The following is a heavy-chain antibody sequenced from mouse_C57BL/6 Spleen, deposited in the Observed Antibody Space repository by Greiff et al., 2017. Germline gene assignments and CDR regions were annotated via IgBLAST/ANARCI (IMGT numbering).Heavy chain of an antibody. J-gene: IGHJ3*01. D-gene: IGHD1-1*01. CDR2: IYPGSGST. V-gene: IGHV1-55*01. CDR3: ARPPSYYYGSSYTFAY. CDR1: GYTFTSYW. Sequence: VQLQQPGAELVKPGASVKMSCKASGYTFTSYWITWVKQRPGQGLEWIGDIYPGSGSTNYNEKFKSKATLTVDTSSSTAYMQLSSLTSEDSAVYYCARPPSYYYGSSYTFAYWGQGTLVTVSA.